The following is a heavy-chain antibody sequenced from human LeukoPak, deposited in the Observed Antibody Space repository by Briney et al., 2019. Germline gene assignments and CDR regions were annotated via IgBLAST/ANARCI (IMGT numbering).Heavy chain of an antibody. CDR3: ARVGRFGESLDY. Sequence: MGWISAYNGNTNYAQKLQGRVTMTTDTSTSTAYMELRSLRSDDTAVYYCARVGRFGESLDYWGQGTLVTVSS. D-gene: IGHD3-10*01. J-gene: IGHJ4*02. CDR2: ISAYNGNT. V-gene: IGHV1-18*01.